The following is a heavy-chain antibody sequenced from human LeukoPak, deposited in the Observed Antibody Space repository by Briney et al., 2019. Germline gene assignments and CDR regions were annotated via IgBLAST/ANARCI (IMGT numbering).Heavy chain of an antibody. Sequence: PSETLSLTCTVSGGSISSGGYYWSWIRQHPGKGLEWIGYIYYSGSTYYNPSLKSRVTISVDTSKNQFSLKLSSVTAADTAVYYCARGVGAGYWYFDLWGRGTLVIVSS. V-gene: IGHV4-31*03. CDR1: GGSISSGGYY. CDR3: ARGVGAGYWYFDL. D-gene: IGHD1-26*01. J-gene: IGHJ2*01. CDR2: IYYSGST.